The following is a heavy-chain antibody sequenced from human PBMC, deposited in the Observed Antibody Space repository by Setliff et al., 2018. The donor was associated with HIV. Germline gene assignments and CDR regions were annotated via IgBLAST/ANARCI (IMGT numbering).Heavy chain of an antibody. Sequence: KLPETLSLTCTVSGASVNSNNYYWGWIRQPPGKGLEWIASIYYSGTTYYTPSLKSRVTISVDTSKNQFSLKLSSVTAADTAVNYCARLSLSLVRGIINSGDRFFDYWGQGSLVTVSS. D-gene: IGHD3-10*01. J-gene: IGHJ4*02. CDR3: ARLSLSLVRGIINSGDRFFDY. V-gene: IGHV4-39*01. CDR1: GASVNSNNYY. CDR2: IYYSGTT.